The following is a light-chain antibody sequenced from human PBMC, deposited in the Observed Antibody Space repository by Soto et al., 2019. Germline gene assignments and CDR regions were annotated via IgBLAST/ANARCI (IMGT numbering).Light chain of an antibody. J-gene: IGLJ2*01. Sequence: QPVLTQPASVSGSPGQSITISCTGTSSDVGAYNYVSWYQQHPGKAPKLMIYEVSNRPSGVSNRFSGSKSGNTASLTISGLQAEDEADYYCSSYTSSSTPCVFGGGTKLTVL. CDR2: EVS. CDR3: SSYTSSSTPCV. V-gene: IGLV2-14*01. CDR1: SSDVGAYNY.